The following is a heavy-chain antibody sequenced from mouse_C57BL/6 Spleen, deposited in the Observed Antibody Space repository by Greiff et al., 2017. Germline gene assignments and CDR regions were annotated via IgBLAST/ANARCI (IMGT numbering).Heavy chain of an antibody. V-gene: IGHV3-6*01. CDR3: ARDDYPGYFDY. Sequence: DVKLQESGPGLVKPSQSLSLTCSVTGYSITSGYYWNWIRQFPGNKLEWMGYISYDGSNNYNPSLKNRISITRDTSKNQFFLKLNSVTTEDTATYYCARDDYPGYFDYWGQGTTLTVSS. D-gene: IGHD2-4*01. J-gene: IGHJ2*01. CDR1: GYSITSGYY. CDR2: ISYDGSN.